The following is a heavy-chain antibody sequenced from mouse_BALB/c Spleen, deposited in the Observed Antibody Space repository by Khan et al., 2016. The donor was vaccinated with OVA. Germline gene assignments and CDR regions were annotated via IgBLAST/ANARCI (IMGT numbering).Heavy chain of an antibody. J-gene: IGHJ2*01. CDR1: GYIFTSYW. D-gene: IGHD6-1*01. CDR3: AREEALYYFDY. Sequence: LEESGAELVRPGASVKLSCKTSGYIFTSYWIHRVKQRSGQGLEWIARIYPGTDNTYYNEKFKDKATLTADKSSSTAYMQLSSLKSEDSAVYFCAREEALYYFDYWGQGTTLTVSA. CDR2: IYPGTDNT. V-gene: IGHV1-76*01.